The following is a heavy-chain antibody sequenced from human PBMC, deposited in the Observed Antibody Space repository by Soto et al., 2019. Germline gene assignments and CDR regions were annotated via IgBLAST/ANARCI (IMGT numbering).Heavy chain of an antibody. CDR1: GGSFSGYY. D-gene: IGHD6-6*01. CDR2: INHSGST. V-gene: IGHV4-34*01. J-gene: IGHJ5*02. Sequence: SETLSLTCAVYGGSFSGYYWSWIRQPPGKGLEWIGEINHSGSTNYNPSLKSRVTISVDTSKNQFSLKLSSVTAADTAVYYCAPYSSSSWGWFDPWGQGTLVTVSS. CDR3: APYSSSSWGWFDP.